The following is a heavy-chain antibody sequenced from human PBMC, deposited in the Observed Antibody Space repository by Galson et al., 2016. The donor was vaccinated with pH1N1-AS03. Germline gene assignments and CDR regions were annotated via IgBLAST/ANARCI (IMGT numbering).Heavy chain of an antibody. Sequence: SLRLSCAASGFNFSTYAMHWVRQAPGKGLEYLSTISSNGGSTYYANSVKGRFTISRDNSKNTLYLQMGSLRAEDMAVYYCAREGHTAVAAASFDYWGQGTLVTVSS. V-gene: IGHV3-64*01. J-gene: IGHJ4*02. CDR1: GFNFSTYA. D-gene: IGHD5-18*01. CDR2: ISSNGGST. CDR3: AREGHTAVAAASFDY.